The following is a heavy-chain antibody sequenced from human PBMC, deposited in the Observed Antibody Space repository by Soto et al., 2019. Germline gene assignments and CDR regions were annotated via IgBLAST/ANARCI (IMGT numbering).Heavy chain of an antibody. CDR2: ISSSSSTI. Sequence: GGSLRLSCAASGFTFSSYSMNWVRQAPGKGLEWVSYISSSSSTIYYADSVKGRFTISRDNAKNSLYLQMNSLRDEDTAVYYCASVSYYGSGSYLPGLDVWGQGTTVTVSS. CDR1: GFTFSSYS. D-gene: IGHD3-10*01. J-gene: IGHJ6*02. CDR3: ASVSYYGSGSYLPGLDV. V-gene: IGHV3-48*02.